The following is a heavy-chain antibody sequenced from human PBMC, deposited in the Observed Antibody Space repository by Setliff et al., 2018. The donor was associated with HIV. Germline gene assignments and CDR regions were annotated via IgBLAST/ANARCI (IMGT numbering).Heavy chain of an antibody. J-gene: IGHJ4*02. V-gene: IGHV3-15*01. CDR2: IKSRADGWPT. Sequence: PGGSLRLPCAASGFTFINTWMSWVRQAPGKGLEWVGRIKSRADGWPTDYAAPVKGRFIISTDDSKKTLYLQMNSLKTEDTAVYYCATEGYNRPLDYWGQGTLVTVSS. D-gene: IGHD5-12*01. CDR1: GFTFINTW. CDR3: ATEGYNRPLDY.